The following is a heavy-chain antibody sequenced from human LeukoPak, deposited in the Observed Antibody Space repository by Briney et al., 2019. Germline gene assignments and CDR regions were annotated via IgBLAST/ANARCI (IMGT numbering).Heavy chain of an antibody. CDR3: ARVAGVAAAGYYYYYYYMDV. J-gene: IGHJ6*03. Sequence: GGSLRLSCAAPGFTFSSYGMHWVRQAPGKGLEWVAVIWYDGSNKYYADSVKGRFTISRDNSKNTLYLQMNSLRAEDTAVYYCARVAGVAAAGYYYYYYYMDVWGKGTMVTVSS. V-gene: IGHV3-33*01. D-gene: IGHD6-13*01. CDR1: GFTFSSYG. CDR2: IWYDGSNK.